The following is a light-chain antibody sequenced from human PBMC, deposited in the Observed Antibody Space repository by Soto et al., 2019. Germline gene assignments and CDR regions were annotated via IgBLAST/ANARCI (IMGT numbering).Light chain of an antibody. CDR2: KNN. V-gene: IGLV1-47*01. CDR1: SSNIGTNY. Sequence: QSVLTQSPSASATPGQRVTISCSGSSSNIGTNYVYWYQQLPRTAPKLLIYKNNQRPSGVPDRFSGSKYGTSASLAIGGLRSEDEDDYYCAAWDASLSGPVFGGGTKLTVL. CDR3: AAWDASLSGPV. J-gene: IGLJ3*02.